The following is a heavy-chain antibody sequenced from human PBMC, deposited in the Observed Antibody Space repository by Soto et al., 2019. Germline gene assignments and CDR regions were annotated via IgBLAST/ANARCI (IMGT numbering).Heavy chain of an antibody. CDR2: IYWNDDK. D-gene: IGHD3-3*01. CDR3: AHGTNDFWSGYYFDY. Sequence: QITLKESGPTLVNPTQTLTLTCTFSGFSLSTSGVGVGWIRQPPGKALEWLALIYWNDDKRYSPSLKSRLTITKDTSKNQVVLTMTNMDPVDTATYYCAHGTNDFWSGYYFDYWGQGTLVTVSS. J-gene: IGHJ4*02. V-gene: IGHV2-5*01. CDR1: GFSLSTSGVG.